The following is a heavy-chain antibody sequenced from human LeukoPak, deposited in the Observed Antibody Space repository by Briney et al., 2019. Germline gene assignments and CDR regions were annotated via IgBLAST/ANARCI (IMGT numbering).Heavy chain of an antibody. CDR2: ISGSGGST. Sequence: GGSLRLSWAASGFTFSSYAMSWVRQAAGKGREWVSGISGSGGSTYYADSVKGRFTISRDNSKNTLYLQMNSLRAEDTAVYYCAKAHNYYDSSGQFDYWGQGTLVTVSS. D-gene: IGHD3-22*01. CDR1: GFTFSSYA. CDR3: AKAHNYYDSSGQFDY. J-gene: IGHJ4*02. V-gene: IGHV3-23*01.